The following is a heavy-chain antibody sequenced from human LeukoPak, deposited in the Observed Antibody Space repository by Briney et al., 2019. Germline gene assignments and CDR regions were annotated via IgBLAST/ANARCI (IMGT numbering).Heavy chain of an antibody. Sequence: SVKVSCKASGGTFSSYAISWVRQAPGQGLEWMGGIIPIFGTANYAQKFQGRVTIIADESTSTAYMELSSLRSEDTAVYYCARAEVVPAAIGAFDIWGQGTMVTVSS. CDR1: GGTFSSYA. D-gene: IGHD2-2*01. J-gene: IGHJ3*02. CDR3: ARAEVVPAAIGAFDI. CDR2: IIPIFGTA. V-gene: IGHV1-69*01.